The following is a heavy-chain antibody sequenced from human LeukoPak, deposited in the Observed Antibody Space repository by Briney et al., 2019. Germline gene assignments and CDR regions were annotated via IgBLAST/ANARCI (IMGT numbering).Heavy chain of an antibody. Sequence: RPGGSLRLSCAVSGFSVSSFGMSWVRQAPGKGLKWISAISADGETTYYADSVKGRFLISRDNSKNALSLQLNSLRADDTGVYYCAQGYNSGWYPNWGQGSLVSVS. D-gene: IGHD6-19*01. V-gene: IGHV3-23*01. CDR3: AQGYNSGWYPN. CDR2: ISADGETT. CDR1: GFSVSSFG. J-gene: IGHJ4*02.